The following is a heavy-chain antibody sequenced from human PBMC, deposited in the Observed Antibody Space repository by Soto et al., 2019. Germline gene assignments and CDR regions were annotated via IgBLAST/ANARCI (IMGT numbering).Heavy chain of an antibody. Sequence: SVKVSCKASGGTFSSYAISWVRQAPGQGLEWMGGIIPIFGTANYAQKFQGRVTITADKSTSTAYMELSSLRSEDTAVYYCAREPLGYYDGSGYYHDYWGQGTLVTVSS. V-gene: IGHV1-69*06. CDR3: AREPLGYYDGSGYYHDY. CDR2: IIPIFGTA. CDR1: GGTFSSYA. J-gene: IGHJ4*02. D-gene: IGHD3-22*01.